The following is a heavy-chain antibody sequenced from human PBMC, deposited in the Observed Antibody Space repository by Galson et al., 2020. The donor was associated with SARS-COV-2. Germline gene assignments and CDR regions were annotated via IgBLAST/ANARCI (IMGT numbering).Heavy chain of an antibody. CDR3: ARGGKVFGVASMPIDS. V-gene: IGHV1-2*02. Sequence: ASVKVSCKASGYAFTANYIHWVRQAPGQGLEWMGWMDPSSGDTKYAQKFQGRVIMSRDMSIGTAYMDLSRLRSEDTAVYYCARGGKVFGVASMPIDSWGQGSLVTVSS. D-gene: IGHD3-3*01. J-gene: IGHJ4*02. CDR2: MDPSSGDT. CDR1: GYAFTANY.